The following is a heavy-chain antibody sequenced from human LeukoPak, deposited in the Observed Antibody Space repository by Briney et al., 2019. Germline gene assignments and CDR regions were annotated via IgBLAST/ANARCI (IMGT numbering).Heavy chain of an antibody. CDR2: ISSSGSTI. CDR1: GFTFSDYY. Sequence: GGSLRLSCAACGFTFSDYYMSWIRQAPGKGLEWVSYISSSGSTIYYADSVKGRFTISRDNAKNSLYLQMNSLRAEDTAVYYCASTQWLVPKIDYWGQGTLVTVSS. V-gene: IGHV3-11*04. D-gene: IGHD6-19*01. CDR3: ASTQWLVPKIDY. J-gene: IGHJ4*02.